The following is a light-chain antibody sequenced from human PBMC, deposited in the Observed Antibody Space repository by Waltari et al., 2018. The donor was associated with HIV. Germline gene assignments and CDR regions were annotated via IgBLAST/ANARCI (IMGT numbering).Light chain of an antibody. CDR3: GAWDDSLSGFA. V-gene: IGLV1-47*01. CDR2: RND. J-gene: IGLJ1*01. Sequence: QSVLTQPPSASGTLGQRVTISCPGSNSNVGSKYVYWYQQVPGTAPKQLIYRNDQRRSGVPYLFSAAKSGAAASLSISGLRSEVESDYYCGAWDDSLSGFAFGTGTKVTVL. CDR1: NSNVGSKY.